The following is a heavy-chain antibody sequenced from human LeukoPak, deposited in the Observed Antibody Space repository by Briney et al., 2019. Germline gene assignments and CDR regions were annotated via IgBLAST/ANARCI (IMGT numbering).Heavy chain of an antibody. J-gene: IGHJ6*02. Sequence: ASVKVSCKASGYTFTGYYMHWVRQAPGQGLEWMGWINPNSGGTNYAQKFQGRVTMIRDTSISTAYMELSRLRSDDTAVYYCARESDILTGAKPFYGMDVWGQGTTVTVSS. V-gene: IGHV1-2*02. CDR3: ARESDILTGAKPFYGMDV. CDR2: INPNSGGT. CDR1: GYTFTGYY. D-gene: IGHD3-9*01.